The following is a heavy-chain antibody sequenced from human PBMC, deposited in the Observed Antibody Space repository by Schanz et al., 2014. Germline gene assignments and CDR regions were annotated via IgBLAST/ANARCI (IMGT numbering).Heavy chain of an antibody. J-gene: IGHJ4*02. CDR1: GFTFSSYT. D-gene: IGHD3-16*01. V-gene: IGHV3-21*01. CDR3: ARGTPFLCDY. Sequence: EVQVVESGGGLVKPGDSLRLSCAASGFTFSSYTMKWVRQAPGKGLEWVSSISSTSTYLYYADSVKGRFTISRDSARNSLYLQMSSLRAEDTAVYYCARGTPFLCDYWGQGTLVTVSS. CDR2: ISSTSTYL.